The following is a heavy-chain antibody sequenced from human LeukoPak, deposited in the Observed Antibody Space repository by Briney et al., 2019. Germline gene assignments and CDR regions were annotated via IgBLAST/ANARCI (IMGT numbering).Heavy chain of an antibody. D-gene: IGHD3-10*01. CDR3: ASILLWYVYDY. V-gene: IGHV3-23*01. CDR2: ISDSGGST. CDR1: GFTFSSYG. J-gene: IGHJ4*02. Sequence: GSLRLSCAASGFTFSSYGMSWVRQAPGEGLEWVSAISDSGGSTYYTDPVKGRFTISRDNSKNTLYLQMNSLRAEDTAVYYCASILLWYVYDYWGRGTLVTVSS.